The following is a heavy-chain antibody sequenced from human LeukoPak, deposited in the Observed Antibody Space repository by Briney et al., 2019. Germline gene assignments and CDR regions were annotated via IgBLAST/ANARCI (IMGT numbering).Heavy chain of an antibody. V-gene: IGHV3-11*01. CDR2: ISSSGSTI. CDR3: ARGGFLVSEYFQH. CDR1: GFTFSDYY. D-gene: IGHD3-16*01. J-gene: IGHJ1*01. Sequence: GGSLRLSCAASGFTFSDYYMSWLRQAPGKGLEWVSYISSSGSTIYYADSVKGRFTISRDNSKNSLYLQMDSLRTDDTALYYCARGGFLVSEYFQHWGQGTLVTVSS.